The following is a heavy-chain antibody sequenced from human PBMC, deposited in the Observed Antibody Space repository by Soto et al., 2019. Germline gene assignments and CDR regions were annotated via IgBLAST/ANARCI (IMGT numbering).Heavy chain of an antibody. D-gene: IGHD6-6*01. V-gene: IGHV3-30-3*01. CDR2: ISYDGSNK. CDR3: ARDYFIAARARPHYYYYGMDV. J-gene: IGHJ6*02. CDR1: GFTFSSHA. Sequence: GGSLRLSCAASGFTFSSHAMHWVRQAPGKGLEWVAVISYDGSNKYYADSVKGRFTISRDNSKNTLYLQMNSLRAEDTAVYYCARDYFIAARARPHYYYYGMDVWGQGTTVTVSS.